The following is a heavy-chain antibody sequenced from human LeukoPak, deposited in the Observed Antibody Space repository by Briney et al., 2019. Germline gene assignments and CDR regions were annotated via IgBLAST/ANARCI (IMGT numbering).Heavy chain of an antibody. CDR3: ARDTGSGSYYSPAYEYYFAY. CDR1: GFTFSDYY. J-gene: IGHJ4*02. V-gene: IGHV3-11*01. Sequence: PGGSLRLSCAASGFTFSDYYMSWIRQAPGKGLEWVSYISSSGSTIYYADSVKGRFTISRDNAKNSLYLQMNSLRAEDTAVYYCARDTGSGSYYSPAYEYYFAYWGQGTLVTVSS. CDR2: ISSSGSTI. D-gene: IGHD1-26*01.